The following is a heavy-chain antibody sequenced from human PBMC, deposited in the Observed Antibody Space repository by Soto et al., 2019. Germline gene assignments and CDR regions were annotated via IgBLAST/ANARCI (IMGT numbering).Heavy chain of an antibody. J-gene: IGHJ3*02. CDR1: GGSISTTNW. CDR2: IYHSEST. D-gene: IGHD5-12*01. Sequence: SETLSLTCAVSGGSISTTNWWSWVRQPPGKGLEWIGEIYHSESTNYNPSLKSRVTMSVDKSKNQFSLKLSSVTAADTAVYYCARDPISGSAFEIWGQGTMVTVSS. V-gene: IGHV4-4*02. CDR3: ARDPISGSAFEI.